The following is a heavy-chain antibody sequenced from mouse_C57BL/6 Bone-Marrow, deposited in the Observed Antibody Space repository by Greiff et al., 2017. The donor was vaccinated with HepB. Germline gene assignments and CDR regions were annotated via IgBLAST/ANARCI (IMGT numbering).Heavy chain of an antibody. V-gene: IGHV5-16*01. D-gene: IGHD1-1*01. J-gene: IGHJ1*03. CDR3: ARDPYYGSPWYFDV. Sequence: EVMLVESEGGLVQPGSSMKLSCTASGFTFSDYYMAWVRQVPEKGLEWVANINYDGSSTYYLDSLKSRFIISRDNAKNILYLQMSSLKSEDTATYYCARDPYYGSPWYFDVCGTGTTVTVSS. CDR1: GFTFSDYY. CDR2: INYDGSST.